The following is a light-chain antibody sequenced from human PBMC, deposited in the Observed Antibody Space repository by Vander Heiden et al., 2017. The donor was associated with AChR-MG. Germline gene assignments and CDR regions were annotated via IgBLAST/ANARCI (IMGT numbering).Light chain of an antibody. CDR3: QQRSNWPPIT. J-gene: IGKJ5*01. CDR1: QSVNSY. V-gene: IGKV3-11*01. CDR2: DAS. Sequence: EIAFTRSPATLSLSPGQRANHTCRASQSVNSYLSWYQQKPGQAPRHLIYDASNRATGIPARFSGSGSGTDFTLTISSLEPEDFAVYYCQQRSNWPPITFGQGTQLEIK.